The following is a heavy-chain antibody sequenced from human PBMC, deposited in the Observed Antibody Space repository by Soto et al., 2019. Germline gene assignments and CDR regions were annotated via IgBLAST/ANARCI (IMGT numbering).Heavy chain of an antibody. CDR2: IYHSGST. CDR3: AAGGGLPRYY. J-gene: IGHJ4*02. V-gene: IGHV4-30-2*01. Sequence: QLQLQESGSGLVKPSQTLSLTCAVSGGSISSGGYSWSWIRQPPGKGLEWIGYIYHSGSTYYNPSRHSRVTISVDRSKTQFSLKLSSVTAADTAVYYCAAGGGLPRYYWGQGTLVTVSS. D-gene: IGHD5-12*01. CDR1: GGSISSGGYS.